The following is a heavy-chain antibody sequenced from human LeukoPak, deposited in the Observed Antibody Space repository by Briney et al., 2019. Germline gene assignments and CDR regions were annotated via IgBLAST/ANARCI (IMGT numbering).Heavy chain of an antibody. CDR2: ISAYNGNT. J-gene: IGHJ4*02. D-gene: IGHD2-15*01. CDR3: ARDGYCSGGSCYHEIIDY. V-gene: IGHV1-18*01. CDR1: GYTFTSYG. Sequence: VASVKVSCKASGYTFTSYGISWVRQAPGQGLEWMGWISAYNGNTNYAQKLQGRVTMTTDTSTSTAYMELRSLRSDDTAVYYCARDGYCSGGSCYHEIIDYWGQGTLVTVSS.